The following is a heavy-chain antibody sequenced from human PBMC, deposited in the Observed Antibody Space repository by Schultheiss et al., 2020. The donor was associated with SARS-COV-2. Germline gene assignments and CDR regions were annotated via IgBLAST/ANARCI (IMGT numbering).Heavy chain of an antibody. J-gene: IGHJ6*02. D-gene: IGHD6-19*01. V-gene: IGHV4-59*01. CDR1: GGSFSGYY. Sequence: GSLRLSCAVYGGSFSGYYWSWIRQPPGKGLEWIGYIYYSGSTNYNPSLKSRVTISVDTSKNQFSLKLSSVTAADTAVYYCAKGYSSGWYGYYYYGMDVWGQGTTVTVSS. CDR3: AKGYSSGWYGYYYYGMDV. CDR2: IYYSGST.